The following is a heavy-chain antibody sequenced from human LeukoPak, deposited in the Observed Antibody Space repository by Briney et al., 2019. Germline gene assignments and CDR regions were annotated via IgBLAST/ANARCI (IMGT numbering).Heavy chain of an antibody. V-gene: IGHV1-18*01. Sequence: GASVKGSCKASGYTFTSYGISWVRQAPGQGLEWMGWISAYNGNTNYAQKLQGRVTMTTDTSTSTAYMELRSLRSDDTAVYYCARGYSSSWVPHCDYWGQGTLVTVSS. CDR1: GYTFTSYG. CDR2: ISAYNGNT. D-gene: IGHD6-13*01. CDR3: ARGYSSSWVPHCDY. J-gene: IGHJ4*02.